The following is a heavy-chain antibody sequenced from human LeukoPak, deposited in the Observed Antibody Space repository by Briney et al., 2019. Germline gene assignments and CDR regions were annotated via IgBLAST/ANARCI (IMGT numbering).Heavy chain of an antibody. CDR3: AGNIVVVPAAMSYYYYMDV. Sequence: GASVKVSCKASGGTFSSYAISWVRQAPGQGLEWMGGIIPIFGTANYAQKFQGRVTITADESTSTAYMELSSLRSEDTAVYYCAGNIVVVPAAMSYYYYMDVWGKGTTVTVSS. CDR1: GGTFSSYA. V-gene: IGHV1-69*13. J-gene: IGHJ6*03. CDR2: IIPIFGTA. D-gene: IGHD2-2*01.